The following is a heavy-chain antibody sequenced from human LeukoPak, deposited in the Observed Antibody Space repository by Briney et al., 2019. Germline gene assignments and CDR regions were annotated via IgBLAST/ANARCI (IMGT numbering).Heavy chain of an antibody. CDR2: ISWNSGSI. D-gene: IGHD4-17*01. CDR1: GSTFDDYA. Sequence: GGSLRLSCAASGSTFDDYAMHWVRQAPGKGLEWVSGISWNSGSIGYADSVKGRFTISRDNAKNSLYLQMNSLRAEDTALYYCAKEVYGDDAFDIWGQGTMVTVSS. J-gene: IGHJ3*02. CDR3: AKEVYGDDAFDI. V-gene: IGHV3-9*01.